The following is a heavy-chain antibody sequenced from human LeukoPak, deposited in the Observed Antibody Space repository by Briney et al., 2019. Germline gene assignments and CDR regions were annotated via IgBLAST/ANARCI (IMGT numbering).Heavy chain of an antibody. CDR3: ARSDGSYLPPPADY. Sequence: PSETLSLTCTVSGGSISSYYWSWIRQPPGKGLEWIGYIYYSGSTNYNPSLKSRVTISVDTSKNQFSLKLSSVTAADTAVYYCARSDGSYLPPPADYWGQGTLVTVSS. V-gene: IGHV4-59*08. CDR1: GGSISSYY. D-gene: IGHD1-26*01. J-gene: IGHJ4*02. CDR2: IYYSGST.